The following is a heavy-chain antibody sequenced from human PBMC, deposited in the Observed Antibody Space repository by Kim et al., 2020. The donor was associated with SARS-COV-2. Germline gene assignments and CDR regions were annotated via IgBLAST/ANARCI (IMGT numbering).Heavy chain of an antibody. Sequence: YAVSVKSRITIRPDTSKNQFSLHLQSVTPEDTAVYYCARHGAPYNGMDVWGQGTTVTVS. CDR3: ARHGAPYNGMDV. J-gene: IGHJ6*02. V-gene: IGHV6-1*01. D-gene: IGHD1-26*01.